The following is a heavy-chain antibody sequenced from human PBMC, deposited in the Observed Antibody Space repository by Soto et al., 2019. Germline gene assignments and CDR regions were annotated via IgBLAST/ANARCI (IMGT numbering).Heavy chain of an antibody. J-gene: IGHJ3*02. Sequence: GASVKVSCKASGYTFTSYAMHWVRQAPGQRIEWMGWINAGNGKTKNSEKFQGRVTITRDTSPSTAYMGVSSLRSENRAVYYWARDPGIIMIVGGPFDIGGKGTMVP. CDR2: INAGNGKT. CDR1: GYTFTSYA. D-gene: IGHD3-22*01. V-gene: IGHV1-3*01. CDR3: ARDPGIIMIVGGPFDI.